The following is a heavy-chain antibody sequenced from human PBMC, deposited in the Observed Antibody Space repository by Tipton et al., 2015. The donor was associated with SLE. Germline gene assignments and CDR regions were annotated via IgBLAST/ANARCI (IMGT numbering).Heavy chain of an antibody. D-gene: IGHD3-10*01. V-gene: IGHV4-4*09. CDR2: IYTSGST. Sequence: TLSLTCTVSGGSISSYYWSWIRQPAGKGLEWIGYIYTSGSTNYNPSLKSRVTISVDTSKNQFSLKLSSVTAADTAVYYCARERGEVVRGVTTYAFDIWGQGTMVTVSS. CDR1: GGSISSYY. J-gene: IGHJ3*02. CDR3: ARERGEVVRGVTTYAFDI.